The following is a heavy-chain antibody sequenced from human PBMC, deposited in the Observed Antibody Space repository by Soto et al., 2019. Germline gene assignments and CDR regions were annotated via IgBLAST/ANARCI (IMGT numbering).Heavy chain of an antibody. Sequence: GGSLRLSCAASGFTFSSYWMSWLRQAPGKGLEWVANIKQDGSEKYYVDSVKGRFTISRDNAKNSLYLQMNSLRAEDTAVYYCARDPNIVATMGSIYYYYGMDVWGQGTTVTVSS. D-gene: IGHD5-12*01. CDR3: ARDPNIVATMGSIYYYYGMDV. CDR1: GFTFSSYW. V-gene: IGHV3-7*01. CDR2: IKQDGSEK. J-gene: IGHJ6*02.